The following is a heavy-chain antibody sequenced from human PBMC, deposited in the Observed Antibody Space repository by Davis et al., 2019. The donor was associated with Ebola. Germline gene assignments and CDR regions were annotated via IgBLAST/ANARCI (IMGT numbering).Heavy chain of an antibody. CDR3: ARDSIVATIYNNYYYYGMDV. V-gene: IGHV1-2*04. Sequence: ASVKVSCKASGYTFTDYYMHWVRQAPGQGLEWMGWINPNSGSTNYAQKFQGWVTMTRDTSISTAYMELSRLRSDDTAVYYCARDSIVATIYNNYYYYGMDVWGQGTTVTVSS. J-gene: IGHJ6*02. CDR1: GYTFTDYY. CDR2: INPNSGST. D-gene: IGHD5-12*01.